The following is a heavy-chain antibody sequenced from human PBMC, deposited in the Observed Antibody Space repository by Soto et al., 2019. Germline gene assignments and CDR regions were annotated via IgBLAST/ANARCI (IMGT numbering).Heavy chain of an antibody. CDR3: AREIPPLRRGAWWLRPPHGWFDP. CDR2: INPSGGST. CDR1: GYTFTSYY. J-gene: IGHJ5*02. V-gene: IGHV1-46*01. Sequence: QVQLVQSGAEVKKPGASVKVSCKASGYTFTSYYMHWVRQAPGQGLEWMGIINPSGGSTSYAQKFQGRVTMTRETSTSTVYMELSSLRSEDTAVYYCAREIPPLRRGAWWLRPPHGWFDPWGQGTLVTVSS. D-gene: IGHD5-12*01.